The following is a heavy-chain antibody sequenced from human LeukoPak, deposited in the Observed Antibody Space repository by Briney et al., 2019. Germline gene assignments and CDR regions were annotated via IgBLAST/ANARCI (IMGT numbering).Heavy chain of an antibody. CDR2: IYTSGST. J-gene: IGHJ4*02. CDR3: ARDLFHGYDILTGYGY. Sequence: SETLSLTCTVSGGSISSYYWSWIRQPAGKGLEWIGRIYTSGSTNYNPSLKSRVTMSVDTSKNQFSLKLSSVTAEDTAVYYCARDLFHGYDILTGYGYWGQGTLVTVSS. V-gene: IGHV4-4*07. CDR1: GGSISSYY. D-gene: IGHD3-9*01.